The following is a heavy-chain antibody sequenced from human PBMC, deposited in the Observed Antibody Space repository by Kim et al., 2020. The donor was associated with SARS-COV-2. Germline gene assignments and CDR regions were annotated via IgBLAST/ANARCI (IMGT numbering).Heavy chain of an antibody. D-gene: IGHD3-10*01. V-gene: IGHV3-23*03. Sequence: GGSLRLSCAASGFTFSSYAMSWVRQAPGKGLEWVSVIYSGGSSTYYADSVKGRFTISRDNSKNSLYLQMNSLRAEDTAVYYCAKDVPIDYGSGSYYMVDAVDYWGQGALVTDSS. CDR1: GFTFSSYA. CDR2: IYSGGSST. CDR3: AKDVPIDYGSGSYYMVDAVDY. J-gene: IGHJ4*02.